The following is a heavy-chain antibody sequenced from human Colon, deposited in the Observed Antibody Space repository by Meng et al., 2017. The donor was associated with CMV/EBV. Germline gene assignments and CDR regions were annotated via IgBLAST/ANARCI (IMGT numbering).Heavy chain of an antibody. CDR2: IYSGGPM. CDR1: PFNVVNTY. CDR3: ARGSGPLFPGAFDI. J-gene: IGHJ3*02. D-gene: IGHD3-10*02. V-gene: IGHV3-53*01. Sequence: GESLKISCAGSPFNVVNTYMSWVRQAPGKGLEWVALIYSGGPMHYADSVKGRFTISRDNSKNILYLQMNSLRADDTAVYYCARGSGPLFPGAFDIWGQGTMVNVSS.